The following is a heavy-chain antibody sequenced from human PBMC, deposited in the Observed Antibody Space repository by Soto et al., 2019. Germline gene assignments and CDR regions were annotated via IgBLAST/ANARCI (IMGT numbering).Heavy chain of an antibody. V-gene: IGHV4-31*03. CDR3: TRSPSSSNLANYYYYGMDV. D-gene: IGHD6-6*01. Sequence: QVQLQESGPGLVTPSQTLSLTCTVSGGSISSGGYYWSWIRQHPGKGLEWIGNIYYSGSTYYNPSLKSRVTISVDTSKNQFSLKLSSVTAADTAVYYCTRSPSSSNLANYYYYGMDVWGQGTTVTVSS. CDR2: IYYSGST. CDR1: GGSISSGGYY. J-gene: IGHJ6*02.